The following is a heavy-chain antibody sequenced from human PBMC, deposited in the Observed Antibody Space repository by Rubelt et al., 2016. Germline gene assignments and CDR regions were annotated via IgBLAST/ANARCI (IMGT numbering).Heavy chain of an antibody. CDR3: TTSGSYLLGYYGMDV. D-gene: IGHD1-26*01. V-gene: IGHV3-15*01. Sequence: GRFTISRDDSKNTLYLQMNSLKTEDTAVYYCTTSGSYLLGYYGMDVWGQGTTVTVSS. J-gene: IGHJ6*02.